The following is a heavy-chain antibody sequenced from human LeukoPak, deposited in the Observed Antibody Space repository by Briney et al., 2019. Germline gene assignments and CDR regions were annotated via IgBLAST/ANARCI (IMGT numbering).Heavy chain of an antibody. CDR1: GGSISSGGYY. J-gene: IGHJ6*02. V-gene: IGHV4-31*03. Sequence: SETLSLTCTVSGGSISSGGYYWSWIRQHPGKGLEWIGYIYCSGSTYYNSSLKSRVTISVDTSKNQFSLKLSSVTAADTAVYYCARVVVGSSSLWYYGMDVWGQGTTVTVSS. CDR2: IYCSGST. CDR3: ARVVVGSSSLWYYGMDV. D-gene: IGHD6-6*01.